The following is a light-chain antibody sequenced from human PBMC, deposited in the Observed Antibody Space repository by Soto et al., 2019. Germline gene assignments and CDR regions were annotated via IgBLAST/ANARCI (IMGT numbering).Light chain of an antibody. CDR2: GGS. CDR3: HQPGRRRI. CDR1: QSVSSNH. V-gene: IGKV3-20*01. Sequence: PGERATLSCMSSQSVSSNHLAWYQQKPGQAPRLLIYGGSSSATGIPVRFCGSGSETECSHTVSRRERQWFAVSSCHQPGRRRIIGHGTKVDIK. J-gene: IGKJ1*01.